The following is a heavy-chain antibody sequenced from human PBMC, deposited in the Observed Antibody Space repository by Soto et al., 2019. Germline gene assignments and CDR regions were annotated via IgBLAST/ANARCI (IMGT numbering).Heavy chain of an antibody. J-gene: IGHJ6*02. CDR2: IYHSGST. CDR1: GGSISSSNW. D-gene: IGHD3-9*01. CDR3: ARVPAYYDILTGYYPSDYYGMDV. V-gene: IGHV4-4*02. Sequence: SETLSLTCAVSGGSISSSNWWSWVRQPPGKGLEWIGEIYHSGSTNYNPSLKSRVTISVDKSKNQFSLKLSSVTAADTAVYYCARVPAYYDILTGYYPSDYYGMDVWGQGTTVTV.